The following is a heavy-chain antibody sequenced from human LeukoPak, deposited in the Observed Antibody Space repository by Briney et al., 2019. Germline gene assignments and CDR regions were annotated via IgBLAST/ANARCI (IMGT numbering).Heavy chain of an antibody. D-gene: IGHD5-12*01. J-gene: IGHJ4*02. CDR3: ASPYSGYDYNFDY. V-gene: IGHV3-64D*06. CDR1: GFTFSTYA. CDR2: ISSNGGST. Sequence: PGGPLRLSCSASGFTFSTYAMHWVRQAPGKGLEYVSSISSNGGSTYYADSVKGRFTISRDNSKNTLFLQMSSLRAEDTAVYYCASPYSGYDYNFDYWGQGTLVTVSS.